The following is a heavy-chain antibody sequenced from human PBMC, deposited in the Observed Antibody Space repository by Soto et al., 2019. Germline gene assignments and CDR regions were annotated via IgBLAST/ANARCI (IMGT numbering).Heavy chain of an antibody. CDR1: AGSISTYY. V-gene: IGHV4-4*07. D-gene: IGHD2-8*01. Sequence: ASETLSLTCTVSAGSISTYYWNWIRQSAGKGLEWIGQIHTSGNTNYDPALTGRVSMSLDASRNQFSLRLTSATAADTATYYCARGGMAPAYYNAMDVWGRGVTVTVSS. CDR3: ARGGMAPAYYNAMDV. J-gene: IGHJ6*02. CDR2: IHTSGNT.